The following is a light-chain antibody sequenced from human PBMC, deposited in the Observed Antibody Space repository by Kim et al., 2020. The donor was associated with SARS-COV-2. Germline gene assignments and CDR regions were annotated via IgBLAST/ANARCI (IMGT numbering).Light chain of an antibody. V-gene: IGKV1-39*01. J-gene: IGKJ1*01. CDR1: QTINNF. CDR2: AAT. CDR3: QQSFTTSWT. Sequence: AFVGDRVTITCRASQTINNFLNWYQQKPGKAPRLLIYAATSLQSGVSSRFSGSGSGTAFTLTVSSLQPEDFATYYCQQSFTTSWTFGQGTKVDIK.